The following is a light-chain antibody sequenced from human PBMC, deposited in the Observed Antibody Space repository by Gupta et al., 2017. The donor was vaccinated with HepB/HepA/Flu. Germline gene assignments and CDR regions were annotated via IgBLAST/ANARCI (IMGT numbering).Light chain of an antibody. CDR2: DVS. CDR3: QQRNKWPRT. V-gene: IGKV3-11*01. Sequence: IVLTQSPPTLALSPGERVTLSCRASQNIRTSLAWYQHKPGLAPRLLIYDVSNRATGVPSRFGGSGSGTDFTLAISSLEPEDFAVYYCQQRNKWPRTFGQGTKVEIK. CDR1: QNIRTS. J-gene: IGKJ1*01.